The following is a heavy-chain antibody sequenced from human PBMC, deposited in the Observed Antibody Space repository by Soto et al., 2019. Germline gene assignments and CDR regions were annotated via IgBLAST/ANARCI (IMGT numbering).Heavy chain of an antibody. CDR2: ITGSGGST. CDR3: AVPRITRIRGEPPAY. V-gene: IGHV3-23*01. CDR1: GIIFSSFA. J-gene: IGHJ4*02. Sequence: PGGSLRLSCTDSGIIFSSFAMTLVRQAPGKGLEWVSSITGSGGSTYYADSVKGRFTISRDNSKNTLYLQMNSLRAEDTAIYYCAVPRITRIRGEPPAYWGQGTLVTVSS. D-gene: IGHD3-10*01.